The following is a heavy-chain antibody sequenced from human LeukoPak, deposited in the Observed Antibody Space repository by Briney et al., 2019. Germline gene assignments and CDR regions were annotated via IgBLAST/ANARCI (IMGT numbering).Heavy chain of an antibody. CDR2: TQYSGST. Sequence: PSETLSLTCTVSGDSVSGISFYWSWIRQPPGKGLQYIGYTQYSGSTNYNPSLKSRVTISVDTSKNQFSLKLSSVTAADTAVYYCARYYDRSGYWSTPHFDYWGQGTLVTVSS. D-gene: IGHD3-22*01. CDR1: GDSVSGISFY. CDR3: ARYYDRSGYWSTPHFDY. V-gene: IGHV4-61*01. J-gene: IGHJ4*02.